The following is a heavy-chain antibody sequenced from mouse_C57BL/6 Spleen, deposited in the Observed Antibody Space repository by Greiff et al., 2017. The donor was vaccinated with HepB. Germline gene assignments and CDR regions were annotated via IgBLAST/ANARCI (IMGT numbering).Heavy chain of an antibody. CDR2: IYPGDGET. CDR3: ARTTLAGTNDFDY. V-gene: IGHV1-80*01. D-gene: IGHD4-1*01. Sequence: QVQLQQSGAELVKPGASVKISCKASGYAFSSYWMNWVKQRPGKGLEWIGQIYPGDGETNYNGKFKGKATLTADKSSSTAYIQLSSLTSEDSAVYFCARTTLAGTNDFDYWGQGTTLTVSS. J-gene: IGHJ2*01. CDR1: GYAFSSYW.